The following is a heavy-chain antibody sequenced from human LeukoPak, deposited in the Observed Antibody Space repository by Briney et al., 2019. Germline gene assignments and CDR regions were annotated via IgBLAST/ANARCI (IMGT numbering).Heavy chain of an antibody. Sequence: SETLSLTCTVSGYSISSGYYWGWIRQPPGKGLEWIGSIYHSGSTYYNPSLKSRVTISVDTSKNQFSLKLSSVTAADTAVYYCARVGRAYYYDSSGYYKGPNWFDPWGQGTLVTVSS. CDR3: ARVGRAYYYDSSGYYKGPNWFDP. V-gene: IGHV4-38-2*02. CDR2: IYHSGST. CDR1: GYSISSGYY. J-gene: IGHJ5*02. D-gene: IGHD3-22*01.